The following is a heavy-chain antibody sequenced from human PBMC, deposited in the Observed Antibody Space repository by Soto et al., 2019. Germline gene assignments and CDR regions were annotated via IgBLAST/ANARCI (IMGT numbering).Heavy chain of an antibody. V-gene: IGHV3-33*08. Sequence: SLRLSCAASGVTFSSYGMHWVRQATGKGLEWVAIIWYDGSNKYYADSVKGRFTISRDNSKNTLYLQMNSLRAEDTAVYYCARDFTIFGVVTVPYYYYYYGMDVWGQGTTVTVSS. D-gene: IGHD3-3*01. J-gene: IGHJ6*02. CDR3: ARDFTIFGVVTVPYYYYYYGMDV. CDR1: GVTFSSYG. CDR2: IWYDGSNK.